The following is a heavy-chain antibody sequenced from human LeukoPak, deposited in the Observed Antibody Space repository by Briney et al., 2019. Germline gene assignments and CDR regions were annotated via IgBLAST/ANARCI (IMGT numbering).Heavy chain of an antibody. J-gene: IGHJ4*02. Sequence: GGSLRLSCAASGFTFSSYSMNWVRQAPGKGPEWVSSISSSSSYIYYADSVEGRFTISRDNAKNSLYLQMNSLRAEDTAVYYCARDNSGVSAFDYWGQGTLVTVSS. CDR3: ARDNSGVSAFDY. CDR2: ISSSSSYI. V-gene: IGHV3-21*01. D-gene: IGHD3-10*01. CDR1: GFTFSSYS.